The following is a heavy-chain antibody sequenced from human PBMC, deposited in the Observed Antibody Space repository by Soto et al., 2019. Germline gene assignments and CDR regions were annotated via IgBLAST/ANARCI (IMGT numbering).Heavy chain of an antibody. CDR3: GRGVSAGVDY. J-gene: IGHJ4*02. D-gene: IGHD1-26*01. Sequence: QVQLVQSGAEVREPGASVKVSCKASGYSFTSLDINWVRQTAGQGLEWMGWMQPSTGRTGYAQKFQGRVTMTRDTSITTAYMELTTLTSDDTAFYYCGRGVSAGVDYWGQGTLVSVSS. V-gene: IGHV1-8*01. CDR1: GYSFTSLD. CDR2: MQPSTGRT.